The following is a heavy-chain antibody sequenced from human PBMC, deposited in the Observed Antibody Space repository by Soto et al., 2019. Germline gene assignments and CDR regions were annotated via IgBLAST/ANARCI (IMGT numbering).Heavy chain of an antibody. D-gene: IGHD3-3*01. CDR1: GDCISSSY. CDR3: ARDHVTIFGVAPTYYYYYYTDV. V-gene: IGHV4-59*01. J-gene: IGHJ6*03. CDR2: IYYSGST. Sequence: SDTLALTCTVSGDCISSSYGAGFLQPPGKGLEWIGYIYYSGSTNYNPSLKSRVTISVDTSKNQFSLKLSSVTAADTAVYYCARDHVTIFGVAPTYYYYYYTDVWVKGTTVTVSS.